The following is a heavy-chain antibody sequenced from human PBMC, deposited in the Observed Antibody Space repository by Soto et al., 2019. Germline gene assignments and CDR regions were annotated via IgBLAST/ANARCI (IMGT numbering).Heavy chain of an antibody. CDR1: GGPFISYA. CDR3: AREDTSAQFDP. D-gene: IGHD5-18*01. CDR2: IIPIFGTA. J-gene: IGHJ5*02. Sequence: SVKVSCKASGGPFISYAIIWGRQAPGQGLEWMGGIIPIFGTANYAQKLQGRVTITADESTSTAYMELSSLRSEDTAVYYCAREDTSAQFDPWGQGTLVTVSS. V-gene: IGHV1-69*01.